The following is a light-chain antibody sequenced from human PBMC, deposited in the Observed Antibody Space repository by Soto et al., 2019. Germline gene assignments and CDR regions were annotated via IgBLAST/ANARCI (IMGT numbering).Light chain of an antibody. CDR1: QSLLHSNGYNY. CDR3: MLAPQTPPT. Sequence: DIVMTQSPLSLPVTPGEPASISCRSSQSLLHSNGYNYLDWYLQKPGQSPQLLISLGSNRASGVPDRFGGSGSGTDFTLTLSRVKASNILVYYIMLAPQTPPTYGPENKVDI. J-gene: IGKJ3*01. V-gene: IGKV2-28*01. CDR2: LGS.